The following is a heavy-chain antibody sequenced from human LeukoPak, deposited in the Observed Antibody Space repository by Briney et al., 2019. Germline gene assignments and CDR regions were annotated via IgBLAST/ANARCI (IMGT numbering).Heavy chain of an antibody. D-gene: IGHD3-16*01. J-gene: IGHJ5*02. CDR2: IYTSGST. CDR1: GGSISSGSYY. CDR3: AREPSDFWGSGRNWFDP. V-gene: IGHV4-61*02. Sequence: SQTLSLTCTVSGGSISSGSYYWSWIRQPAGKGLEWIGRIYTSGSTNYNPSLKSRVTISVDTSKNQFSLKLSSVTAADTAVYYCAREPSDFWGSGRNWFDPWGQGTLVTVSS.